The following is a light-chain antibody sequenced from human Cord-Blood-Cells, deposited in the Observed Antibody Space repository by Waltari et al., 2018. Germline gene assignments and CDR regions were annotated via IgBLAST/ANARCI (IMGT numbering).Light chain of an antibody. V-gene: IGKV1-39*01. CDR2: ASS. Sequence: DIQMTQSQSSLSASVGDRVTITCRASQSISSYLNWYQQKPGKAPKLLIYASSSLQRGVPSRFSCSGSGTDFTLTISSLQPEDFATYYCQQSYSTPLTFGGGTKVEIK. J-gene: IGKJ4*01. CDR1: QSISSY. CDR3: QQSYSTPLT.